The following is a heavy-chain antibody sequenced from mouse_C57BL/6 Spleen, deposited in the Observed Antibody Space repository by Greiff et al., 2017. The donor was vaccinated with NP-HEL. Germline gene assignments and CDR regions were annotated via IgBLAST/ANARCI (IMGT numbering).Heavy chain of an antibody. Sequence: VKLVESGPELVKPGASVKISCKASGYAFSSSWMNWVKQRPGKGLEWIGRIYPGDGDTNYNGKFKGKATLTADKSSSTAYMQLSSLTSEDSAVYFCARESSSGSRRYFDYWGQGTTLTVSS. CDR2: IYPGDGDT. CDR1: GYAFSSSW. J-gene: IGHJ2*01. D-gene: IGHD3-2*02. V-gene: IGHV1-82*01. CDR3: ARESSSGSRRYFDY.